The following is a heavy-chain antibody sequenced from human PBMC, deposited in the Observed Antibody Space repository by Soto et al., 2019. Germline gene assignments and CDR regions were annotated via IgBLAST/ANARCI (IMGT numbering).Heavy chain of an antibody. CDR2: IYYNGST. CDR1: GDSVSSRSYF. D-gene: IGHD2-15*01. V-gene: IGHV4-39*01. CDR3: ARQRVIPGTPTNWFDP. Sequence: SETLSLTCTVSGDSVSSRSYFWGCIRQPPGKGLEWIGTIYYNGSTYYNPSLKSRVTLSVDTSKNQFSLKLTSVTASDTALYYCARQRVIPGTPTNWFDPWGQGTLVTVSS. J-gene: IGHJ5*02.